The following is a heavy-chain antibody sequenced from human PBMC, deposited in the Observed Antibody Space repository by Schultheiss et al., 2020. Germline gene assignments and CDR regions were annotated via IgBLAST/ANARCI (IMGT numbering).Heavy chain of an antibody. CDR1: GGSISGYY. CDR2: IYYSGST. D-gene: IGHD2-2*01. Sequence: SATLSLTCTVSGGSISGYYWSWIRQPPGKGLEWIGYIYYSGSTNYNPSLKSRVTMSVDTSKNQFSLKLSSVTAADTAVYYCAREYYQALHYWGQGTLVTVSS. CDR3: AREYYQALHY. J-gene: IGHJ4*02. V-gene: IGHV4-59*01.